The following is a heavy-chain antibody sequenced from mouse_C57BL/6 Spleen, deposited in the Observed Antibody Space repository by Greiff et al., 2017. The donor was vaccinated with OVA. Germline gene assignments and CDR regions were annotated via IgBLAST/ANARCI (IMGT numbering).Heavy chain of an antibody. CDR1: GFTFSSYA. J-gene: IGHJ4*01. CDR3: ARDRTGYYAMDY. D-gene: IGHD4-1*01. Sequence: EVKLVESGGGLVKPGGSLKLSCAASGFTFSSYAMSWVRQTPEKRLEWVATISDGGSYTYYQDNVKGRFTISRDNAKNNLYLQMSHLKSEDTAMYDSARDRTGYYAMDYWGQGTSVTVSS. CDR2: ISDGGSYT. V-gene: IGHV5-4*01.